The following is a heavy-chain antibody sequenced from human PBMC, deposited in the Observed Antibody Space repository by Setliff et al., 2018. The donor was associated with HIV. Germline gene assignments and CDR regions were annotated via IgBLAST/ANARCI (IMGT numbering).Heavy chain of an antibody. CDR3: ARDVGLCGVDCWPYFYFDL. V-gene: IGHV4-4*02. J-gene: IGHJ2*01. CDR1: GGSISSSNW. Sequence: KASETLSLTCAVSGGSISSSNWWSWVRQPPGKGLEWIGSTHYSGSSYYSPSLKSRVTISLDTSKNQFSLKLSSMTAADTAVYYCARDVGLCGVDCWPYFYFDLWGRGNLVTVSS. CDR2: THYSGSS. D-gene: IGHD2-21*02.